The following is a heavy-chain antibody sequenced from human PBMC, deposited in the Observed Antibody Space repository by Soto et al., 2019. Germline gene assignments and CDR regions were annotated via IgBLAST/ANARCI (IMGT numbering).Heavy chain of an antibody. Sequence: ASVKVSCKASGYTFTSYGISWVRQAPGQGLEWMGWISAYNGNTNYAQKLQGRVTMTTDTSTSTAYMELRSLRSDDTAVYYGAGVDGVGCYDSSGYWFDPWGQGTLVTVSS. CDR1: GYTFTSYG. D-gene: IGHD3-22*01. J-gene: IGHJ5*02. CDR3: AGVDGVGCYDSSGYWFDP. CDR2: ISAYNGNT. V-gene: IGHV1-18*01.